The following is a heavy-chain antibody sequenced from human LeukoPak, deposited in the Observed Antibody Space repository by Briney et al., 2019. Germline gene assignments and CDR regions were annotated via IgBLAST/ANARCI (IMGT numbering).Heavy chain of an antibody. J-gene: IGHJ4*02. CDR3: ARVSYYDSSGYYSFDY. V-gene: IGHV1-18*04. D-gene: IGHD3-22*01. Sequence: ASVKVSCKASGYTFTGYYMHWVRQAPGQGLEWMGWISAYNGNTNYAQKLQGRVTMTTDTSTSTAYMELRSLRSDDTAVYYCARVSYYDSSGYYSFDYWGQGTLVTVSS. CDR1: GYTFTGYY. CDR2: ISAYNGNT.